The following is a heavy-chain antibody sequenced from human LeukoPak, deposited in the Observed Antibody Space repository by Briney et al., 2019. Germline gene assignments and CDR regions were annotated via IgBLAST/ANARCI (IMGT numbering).Heavy chain of an antibody. CDR1: GFTFSSYS. D-gene: IGHD3-10*01. J-gene: IGHJ4*02. V-gene: IGHV3-21*01. Sequence: GSLRLSCAASGFTFSSYSMNWVRQAPGKGLEWVSSISSSSSYIYYADSVKGRFTISRDNAKNSLYLQMNSLRVEDTAVYYCAKVAKYYYGPETYYFFEQWGQGTPVTASS. CDR3: AKVAKYYYGPETYYFFEQ. CDR2: ISSSSSYI.